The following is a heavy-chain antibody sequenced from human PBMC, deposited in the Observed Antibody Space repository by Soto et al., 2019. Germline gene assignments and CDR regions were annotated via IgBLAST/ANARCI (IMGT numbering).Heavy chain of an antibody. J-gene: IGHJ3*02. CDR3: AKGGREFYDSSGQSLWDAFDI. CDR2: ISYDGSNK. CDR1: GFTFSSYG. Sequence: QVQLVESGGGVVQPGRSLRLSCAASGFTFSSYGMHWVRQAPGKGLEWVAVISYDGSNKYYADSVKGRFTISRDNSKNTLYLQMNSLRAEDTAVYYCAKGGREFYDSSGQSLWDAFDIWGQGTMATVSS. D-gene: IGHD3-22*01. V-gene: IGHV3-30*18.